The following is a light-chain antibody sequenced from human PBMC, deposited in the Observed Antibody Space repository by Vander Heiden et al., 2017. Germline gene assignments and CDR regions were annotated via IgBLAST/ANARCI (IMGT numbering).Light chain of an antibody. Sequence: EIVMTQSPAILSVAPGERATVSCRASQSVSGTVAWYQQRPGQTPRLLIYGASTRATGIPARFSGSGSGTEFTLTISSLQSEDFAVYYCQQYKNWPLTFGGGTKVEI. CDR1: QSVSGT. J-gene: IGKJ4*01. CDR2: GAS. V-gene: IGKV3D-15*01. CDR3: QQYKNWPLT.